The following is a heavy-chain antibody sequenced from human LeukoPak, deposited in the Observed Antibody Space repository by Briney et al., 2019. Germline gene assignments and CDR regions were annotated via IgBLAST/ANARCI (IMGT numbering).Heavy chain of an antibody. CDR3: ASGPKYYDSSGYYYPPHFDY. V-gene: IGHV5-51*01. Sequence: GESLKISCKGSGYSFTSYWIGWVRQMPGKGLEWMGIIYPGDSDTRYSPSFQGQVTISADKSISTAYLQWSSLKASDTAMYYCASGPKYYDSSGYYYPPHFDYWGQGTLVTVSS. CDR1: GYSFTSYW. J-gene: IGHJ4*02. D-gene: IGHD3-22*01. CDR2: IYPGDSDT.